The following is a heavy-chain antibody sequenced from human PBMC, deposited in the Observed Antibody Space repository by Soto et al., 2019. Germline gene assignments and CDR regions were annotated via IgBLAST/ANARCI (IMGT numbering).Heavy chain of an antibody. CDR2: ISGSGDST. J-gene: IGHJ4*02. CDR3: AKALDGGFTY. D-gene: IGHD2-15*01. CDR1: GFTFSVYA. V-gene: IGHV3-23*01. Sequence: EVRLLESGGGLVQPGGSLRLSCAASGFTFSVYALSWVRQAPGKGLEWVSGISGSGDSTHYADSVKGRCTVSRDNSKSMLYLQTNSLRAEDTAIYYCAKALDGGFTYWGQGTLVTVSS.